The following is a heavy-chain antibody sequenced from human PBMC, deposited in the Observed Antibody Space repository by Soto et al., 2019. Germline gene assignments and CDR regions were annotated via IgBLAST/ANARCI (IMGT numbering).Heavy chain of an antibody. CDR2: TSSDGGTK. V-gene: IGHV3-30-3*01. J-gene: IGHJ4*02. CDR3: AREVVLTKWYFDN. Sequence: LSLTCTVSGDSISSSYWSWFRQAPGKGLEWVAVTSSDGGTKFYADSVKGRFTVSRDNSKNTLYLQMNSLRAEDTAVYFCAREVVLTKWYFDNWGQGISVTVSS. D-gene: IGHD1-26*01. CDR1: GDSISSSY.